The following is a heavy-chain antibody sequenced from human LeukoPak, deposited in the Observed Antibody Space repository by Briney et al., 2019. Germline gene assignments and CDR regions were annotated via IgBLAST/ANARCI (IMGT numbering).Heavy chain of an antibody. CDR1: GGTFSSYA. Sequence: GASVKVSCKAPGGTFSSYAIGWVRQAPGQGLEWMGGIIPIFGTANYAQKFQGRVTITADESTSTAYMELSSLRSEDTAMYYCARDLFARGVAADYWGQGTLVTVSS. CDR3: ARDLFARGVAADY. J-gene: IGHJ4*02. CDR2: IIPIFGTA. D-gene: IGHD6-19*01. V-gene: IGHV1-69*13.